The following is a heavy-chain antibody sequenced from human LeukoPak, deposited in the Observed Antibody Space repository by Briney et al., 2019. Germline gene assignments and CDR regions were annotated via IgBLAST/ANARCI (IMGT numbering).Heavy chain of an antibody. CDR2: IKSKTDGGTT. V-gene: IGHV3-15*01. Sequence: GGSLRLSCAASGFTFSNAWMSWVRQAPGKGLEWVGRIKSKTDGGTTDYAAPVKGRFTISRDDSKNTLYLQMNSLKTEDTAVYYCTTVGSFWGGYPVWYWGQGTLVTVSS. CDR3: TTVGSFWGGYPVWY. D-gene: IGHD3-3*01. CDR1: GFTFSNAW. J-gene: IGHJ4*02.